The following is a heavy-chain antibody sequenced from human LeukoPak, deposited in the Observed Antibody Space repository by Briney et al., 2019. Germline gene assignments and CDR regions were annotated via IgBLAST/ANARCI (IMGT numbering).Heavy chain of an antibody. V-gene: IGHV3-74*01. CDR1: GFTFSSYW. D-gene: IGHD2-21*02. Sequence: GGSLRLSCAASGFTFSSYWMHWVRQAPGKGLVWVSHINDDGSTTDSADSVKGRFTISRDNAKNTLFLQMNSLRAEDTAVYYCARGLFCAFDFRGQGTMVTVSS. J-gene: IGHJ3*01. CDR3: ARGLFCAFDF. CDR2: INDDGSTT.